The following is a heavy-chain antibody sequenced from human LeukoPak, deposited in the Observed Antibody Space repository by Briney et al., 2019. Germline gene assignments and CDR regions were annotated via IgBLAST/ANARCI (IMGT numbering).Heavy chain of an antibody. D-gene: IGHD2-21*02. CDR3: ARWAGRCGGDCQSEDP. CDR1: GFTFSKSW. CDR2: INQDGSER. V-gene: IGHV3-7*01. Sequence: GGSLRLSCVGSGFTFSKSWMHWVRQAPGRGPEYVSYINQDGSERNYIDSVKGRFTISRDNTRNSLFLQMYSLRDEDTAIYYCARWAGRCGGDCQSEDPWGLGTLVTVSS. J-gene: IGHJ5*02.